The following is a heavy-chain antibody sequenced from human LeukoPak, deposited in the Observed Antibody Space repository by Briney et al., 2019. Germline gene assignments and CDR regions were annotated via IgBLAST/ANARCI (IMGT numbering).Heavy chain of an antibody. D-gene: IGHD3-10*01. V-gene: IGHV4-39*07. J-gene: IGHJ5*02. CDR3: ARELWFANAPGSWLDP. Sequence: PSETLSLTCTVSGGSISNSNYYWAWIRQPPGKGLEWIGSIYYSGKTYYNLSLKSRVTISIDTSKNQFSLKLTSVTAADTAVYYCARELWFANAPGSWLDPWGQGTLVTVSS. CDR1: GGSISNSNYY. CDR2: IYYSGKT.